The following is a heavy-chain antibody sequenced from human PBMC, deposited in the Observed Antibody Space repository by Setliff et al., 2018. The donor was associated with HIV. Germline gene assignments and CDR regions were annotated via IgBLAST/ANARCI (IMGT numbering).Heavy chain of an antibody. CDR3: ARRKTHSGSFHDAFDI. J-gene: IGHJ3*02. V-gene: IGHV1-8*03. CDR1: GYTFTSYD. D-gene: IGHD1-26*01. Sequence: ASVKVSCKASGYTFTSYDINWVRQAAGQGLEWMGWMNPNSGNTGCAQKFQGRVTITMNTSISTAYMELSSLRSEDTAVYYCARRKTHSGSFHDAFDIWGQGTMVTV. CDR2: MNPNSGNT.